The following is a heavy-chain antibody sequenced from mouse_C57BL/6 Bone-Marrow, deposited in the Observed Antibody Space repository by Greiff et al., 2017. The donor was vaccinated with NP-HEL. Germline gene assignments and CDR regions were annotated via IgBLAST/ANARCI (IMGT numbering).Heavy chain of an antibody. Sequence: VQLQESGAELVRPGTSVKMSCKASGYTFTNYWIGWAKQRPGHGLEWIGDIYPGGGYTNYNEKFKGKATLTADKSSSTAYMQFSSLTSEDSAIYYCSSSYGNYRYFDVWGTGTTVTVSS. CDR3: SSSYGNYRYFDV. D-gene: IGHD2-1*01. CDR2: IYPGGGYT. J-gene: IGHJ1*03. CDR1: GYTFTNYW. V-gene: IGHV1-63*01.